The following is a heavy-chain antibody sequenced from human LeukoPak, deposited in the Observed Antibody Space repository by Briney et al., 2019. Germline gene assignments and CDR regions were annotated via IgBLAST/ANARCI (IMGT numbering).Heavy chain of an antibody. CDR3: SRSLDY. CDR1: GFPFSGSW. J-gene: IGHJ4*02. V-gene: IGHV3-7*01. CDR2: IKQDGSEK. Sequence: GGSLRLSCAASGFPFSGSWMDLVRQAPGKRMEWVANIKQDGSEKHYADSVKGRFTISRDNAKNSLFLQMSGLRAEDTAVYYCSRSLDYWGQGALVTVSS.